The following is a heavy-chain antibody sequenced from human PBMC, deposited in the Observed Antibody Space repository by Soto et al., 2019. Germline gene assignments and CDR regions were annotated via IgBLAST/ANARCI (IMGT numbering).Heavy chain of an antibody. Sequence: QVQFVQSGAEVKKPGASVKVSCKASGYTFADYAIHWVRQAPGQSLEWMGWINAGNGDTKYSQKFQGRVTLTTDTSASPAYMYINSLTTDDTAVYYCARDRWVTTLTFEKWGQGTLVIVSS. J-gene: IGHJ4*02. V-gene: IGHV1-3*01. CDR1: GYTFADYA. D-gene: IGHD4-17*01. CDR3: ARDRWVTTLTFEK. CDR2: INAGNGDT.